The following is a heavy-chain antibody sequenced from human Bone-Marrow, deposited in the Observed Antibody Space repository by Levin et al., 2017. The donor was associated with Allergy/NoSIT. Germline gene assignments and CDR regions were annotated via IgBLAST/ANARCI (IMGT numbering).Heavy chain of an antibody. CDR2: INANSGGT. V-gene: IGHV1-2*06. Sequence: GESLKISCKASGYIFTGYYLHWVRQAPGQGLEWMGRINANSGGTDHAPKFQGRVTMTRDASLTTAYMELRRLTSDDTALYYCAREVRDSSFCYVGFDSWGQGTLVTVSS. D-gene: IGHD6-19*01. J-gene: IGHJ4*02. CDR3: AREVRDSSFCYVGFDS. CDR1: GYIFTGYY.